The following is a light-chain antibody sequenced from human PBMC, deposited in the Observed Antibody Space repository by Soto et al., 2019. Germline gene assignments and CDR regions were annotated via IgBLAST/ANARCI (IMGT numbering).Light chain of an antibody. CDR1: GSDVGGYNY. CDR3: SSYAGTHNFGV. J-gene: IGLJ1*01. Sequence: QSVLTQPPSASGSPGQSVTISCTGTGSDVGGYNYVSWYQQHPGKAPKLMIYEVTKRPSGVPDRFSGSKSGNTASLTVSGLQAEDEADYYCSSYAGTHNFGVFGTGTKVTVL. V-gene: IGLV2-8*01. CDR2: EVT.